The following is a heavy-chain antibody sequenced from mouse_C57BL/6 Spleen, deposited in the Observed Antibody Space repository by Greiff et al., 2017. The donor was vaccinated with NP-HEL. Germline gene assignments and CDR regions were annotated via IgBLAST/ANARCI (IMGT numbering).Heavy chain of an antibody. V-gene: IGHV1-64*01. CDR3: ARCCCGGYYWYFEG. J-gene: IGHJ1*03. CDR1: GYTFTSYW. CDR2: IHPNSGST. Sequence: QVQLQQPGAELVKPGASVKLSCKASGYTFTSYWMHWVKQRPGQGLEWIGMIHPNSGSTNYNEKFKGKATLTVDKSSSTAYMQLSSLTSEDSAVYYCARCCCGGYYWYFEGWGTGTTVTVSS. D-gene: IGHD1-1*02.